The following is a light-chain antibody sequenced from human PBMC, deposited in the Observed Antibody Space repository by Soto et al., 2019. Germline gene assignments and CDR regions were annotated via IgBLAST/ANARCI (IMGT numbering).Light chain of an antibody. CDR1: QSVRSN. Sequence: EIVMTQSPATLSVSPGDRATLSCRANQSVRSNLAWYQQRPGQAPRLLIYGASTRAAGVPARFSGSGSGTEFTLTISSLQSEDFAVYYCQQYGRSPRTFGQGTKVDSK. CDR3: QQYGRSPRT. J-gene: IGKJ1*01. CDR2: GAS. V-gene: IGKV3-15*01.